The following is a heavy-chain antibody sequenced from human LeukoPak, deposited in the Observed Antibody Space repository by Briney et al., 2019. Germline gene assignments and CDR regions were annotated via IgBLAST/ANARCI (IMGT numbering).Heavy chain of an antibody. CDR2: INPSGGST. CDR1: GYTFTSYY. Sequence: GASVKVSCKASGYTFTSYYMHRVRQAPGQGLEWMGIINPSGGSTRYAQKFQGRVTMTRDTCTSTVYMELSSLRSEDTAVYYCAREPSGYYDSSGYYSYWGQGTLVTVSS. CDR3: AREPSGYYDSSGYYSY. J-gene: IGHJ4*02. V-gene: IGHV1-46*01. D-gene: IGHD3-22*01.